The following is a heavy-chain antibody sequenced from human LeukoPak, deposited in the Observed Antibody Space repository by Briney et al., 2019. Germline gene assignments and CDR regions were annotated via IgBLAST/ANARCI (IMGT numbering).Heavy chain of an antibody. CDR3: ARDIVTREYFDY. J-gene: IGHJ4*02. CDR2: ISSSSGTI. Sequence: PGGSLRLSCAASGFTFSNYSMNWVRQAPGKGLEWVSYISSSSGTIYYADSVEGRFTISRDNAKNSLYLQMNSLRAEDTAVYYCARDIVTREYFDYWGQGTLVTVSS. D-gene: IGHD3-16*02. CDR1: GFTFSNYS. V-gene: IGHV3-48*01.